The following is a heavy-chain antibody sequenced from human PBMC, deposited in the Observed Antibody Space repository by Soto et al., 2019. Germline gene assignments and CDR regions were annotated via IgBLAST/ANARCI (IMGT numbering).Heavy chain of an antibody. CDR3: TKGATSPFDS. CDR2: IDPSDSQT. CDR1: GYSFAGDW. D-gene: IGHD3-16*01. Sequence: VQALKISCKGSGYSFAGDWITWVRQKPGKGLEWMGRIDPSDSQTYYSPSFRGHVTISATKSITTVFLQWSSLRASDTAIYYCTKGATSPFDSWGQGTRVTVSS. V-gene: IGHV5-10-1*01. J-gene: IGHJ4*02.